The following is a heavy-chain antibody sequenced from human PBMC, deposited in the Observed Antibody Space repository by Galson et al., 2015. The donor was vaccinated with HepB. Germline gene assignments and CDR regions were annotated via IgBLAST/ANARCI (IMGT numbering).Heavy chain of an antibody. J-gene: IGHJ4*02. CDR1: GFTFSSYG. Sequence: SLRLSCAASGFTFSSYGMHWVRQAPGKGLEWVAVISYDGSNKYYADSVKGRFTISRDNSKNTLYLQMNSLRAEDTAVYYCAKDSQAGAAAGTYFDYWGQGTLVTVSS. D-gene: IGHD6-13*01. CDR2: ISYDGSNK. V-gene: IGHV3-30*18. CDR3: AKDSQAGAAAGTYFDY.